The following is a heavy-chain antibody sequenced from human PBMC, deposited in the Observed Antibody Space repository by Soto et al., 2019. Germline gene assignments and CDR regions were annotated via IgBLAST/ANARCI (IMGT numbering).Heavy chain of an antibody. CDR2: IYYSGST. V-gene: IGHV4-31*03. D-gene: IGHD3-22*01. Sequence: SETLSLTCTVSGGSISSGGYYWSWIRQHPGKGLEWIGYIYYSGSTYYNPSLKSRVTISVDTSKNQFSLKLSSVTAADTAVYYCARVGTYYYDSSGYYYVDPHIDYWGQGTLVTVSS. CDR3: ARVGTYYYDSSGYYYVDPHIDY. J-gene: IGHJ4*02. CDR1: GGSISSGGYY.